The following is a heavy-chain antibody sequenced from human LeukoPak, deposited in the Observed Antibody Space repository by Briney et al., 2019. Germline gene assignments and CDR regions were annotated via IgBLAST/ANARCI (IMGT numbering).Heavy chain of an antibody. Sequence: GRSLRLSCVVSGFNLSSYGMHWVRQAPGKGLEWVAVISYDGSNKNYEDSVKGRFSISRDISKNTLHLEMNSLRPDDTAVYYCTKVLRGMDVWGQGTTVTVSS. V-gene: IGHV3-30*18. D-gene: IGHD2-15*01. CDR2: ISYDGSNK. CDR3: TKVLRGMDV. CDR1: GFNLSSYG. J-gene: IGHJ6*02.